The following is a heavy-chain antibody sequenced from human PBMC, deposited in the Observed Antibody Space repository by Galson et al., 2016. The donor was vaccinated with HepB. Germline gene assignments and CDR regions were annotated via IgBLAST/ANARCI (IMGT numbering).Heavy chain of an antibody. CDR3: ARLRKEQWRVTNYYYYGMDV. CDR1: AYTFTSYR. CDR2: ISVYNGNT. J-gene: IGHJ6*02. D-gene: IGHD6-19*01. Sequence: SVKVSCKASAYTFTSYRISWVRQAPGQGLEWMGWISVYNGNTNYAQKFQGRVTMTTDTSTSTAYMELRSLRSDDTAVYYCARLRKEQWRVTNYYYYGMDVWGQGTTVAVSS. V-gene: IGHV1-18*01.